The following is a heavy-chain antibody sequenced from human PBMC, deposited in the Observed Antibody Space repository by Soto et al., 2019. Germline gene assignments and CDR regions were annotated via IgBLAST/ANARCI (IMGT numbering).Heavy chain of an antibody. Sequence: EVQLLESGGGLVQPGGSLRLSCAASGFTFTSYAMTWVRQAPGKGLEWVSVVIGSGSRTYYADSVKDRFTISRDNFKNTLYRQMNSLRAEDTAVYYCARDRGVARGWFDPWGQGTLVTVSS. CDR1: GFTFTSYA. J-gene: IGHJ5*02. CDR3: ARDRGVARGWFDP. CDR2: VIGSGSRT. V-gene: IGHV3-23*01. D-gene: IGHD5-12*01.